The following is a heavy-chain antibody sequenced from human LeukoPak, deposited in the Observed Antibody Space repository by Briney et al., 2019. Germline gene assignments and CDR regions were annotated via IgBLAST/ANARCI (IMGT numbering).Heavy chain of an antibody. V-gene: IGHV4-39*01. CDR3: ATYYQRFDP. D-gene: IGHD2-2*01. CDR2: LYYGEST. CDR1: GDPISSSTSY. J-gene: IGHJ5*02. Sequence: PSETLSLTCTVSGDPISSSTSYWGWIRQPPGKGLEWIGNLYYGESTYYNPSLMSRVTISVDTSKNQFSLKLSSVTAADTAVYYCATYYQRFDPWGQGTLVTVSS.